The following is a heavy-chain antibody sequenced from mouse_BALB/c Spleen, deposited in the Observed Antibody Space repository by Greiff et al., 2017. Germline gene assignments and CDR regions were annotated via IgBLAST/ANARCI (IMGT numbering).Heavy chain of an antibody. CDR1: GYSITSDYA. D-gene: IGHD1-2*01. CDR3: ARRGYGYFAY. Sequence: EVQRVESGPGLVKPSQSLSLTCTVTGYSITSDYAWNWIRQFPGNKLEWMGYISYSGSTSYNPSLKSRISITRDTSKNQFFLQLNSVTTEDTATYYCARRGYGYFAYWGQGTLVTVSA. V-gene: IGHV3-2*02. J-gene: IGHJ3*01. CDR2: ISYSGST.